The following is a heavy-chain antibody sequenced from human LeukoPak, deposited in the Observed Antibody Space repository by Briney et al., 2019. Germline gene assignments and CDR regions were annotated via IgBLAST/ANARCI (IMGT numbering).Heavy chain of an antibody. J-gene: IGHJ6*02. V-gene: IGHV3-21*01. CDR1: GFTFSTYI. D-gene: IGHD6-13*01. CDR3: ARPLVAATLYYYGMDV. CDR2: ITVSSSNM. Sequence: PGGSLRLSCAASGFTFSTYILSWVRQAPGKGLEWVSSITVSSSNMYYSDSVKGRFTISRDNAQNSLYLQMNSLRAEDTAVYYCARPLVAATLYYYGMDVWGQGTTVTVSS.